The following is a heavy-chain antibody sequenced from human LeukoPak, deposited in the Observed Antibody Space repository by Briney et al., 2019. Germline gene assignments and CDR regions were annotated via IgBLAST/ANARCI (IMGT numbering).Heavy chain of an antibody. V-gene: IGHV1-69*13. CDR3: AKTYYYDSSGYYLDY. CDR2: IIPIFGTA. J-gene: IGHJ4*02. D-gene: IGHD3-22*01. CDR1: GGTFSSYA. Sequence: GASVKVSCKASGGTFSSYAISWVRQAPGQGLEWMRGIIPIFGTANYAQKFQGRVTITADESTSTAYMELSSLRSEDTAVYYCAKTYYYDSSGYYLDYWGQGTLVTVSS.